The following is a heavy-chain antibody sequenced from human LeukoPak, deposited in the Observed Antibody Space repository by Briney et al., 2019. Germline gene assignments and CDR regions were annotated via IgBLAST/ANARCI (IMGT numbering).Heavy chain of an antibody. CDR2: IHASGPT. J-gene: IGHJ4*02. D-gene: IGHD6-6*01. CDR1: VGSISTYY. CDR3: ARHGAGIAARPFDN. V-gene: IGHV4-4*09. Sequence: PSETLSLTCSVSVGSISTYYWIWIRRPPGKGLEWIAYIHASGPTNYNPSLKSRITISVDTSNNHFSLKLSSVTAADTAVYYCARHGAGIAARPFDNWGQGTLVTVSS.